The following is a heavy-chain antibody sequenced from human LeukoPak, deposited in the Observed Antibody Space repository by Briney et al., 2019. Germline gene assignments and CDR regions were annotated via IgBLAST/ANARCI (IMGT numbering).Heavy chain of an antibody. Sequence: SETLSLNCAVYGGSFSGYYWGWIRQPPGKGLEWIGEINHSGSTNYNPSLKSRVTISVDTSKNQFPLKLSAVTAADTAVYYCARGEDYPLDYSGQGTLVTVSS. CDR2: INHSGST. CDR3: ARGEDYPLDY. V-gene: IGHV4-34*01. CDR1: GGSFSGYY. D-gene: IGHD4-11*01. J-gene: IGHJ4*02.